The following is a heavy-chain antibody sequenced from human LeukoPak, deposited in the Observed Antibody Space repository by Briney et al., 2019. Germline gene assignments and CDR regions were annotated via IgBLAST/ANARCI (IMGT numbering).Heavy chain of an antibody. CDR2: ISGSGGST. Sequence: GGSLRLSCAASGFTFSSYGMSWVRQAPGKGLEWVSAISGSGGSTYYADSVKGRFTISRDNSKNTLYLQMNSLRAEDTAVYYCAKSITMIVVVIEAFDYWGQGTLVTVSS. D-gene: IGHD3-22*01. J-gene: IGHJ4*02. CDR1: GFTFSSYG. V-gene: IGHV3-23*01. CDR3: AKSITMIVVVIEAFDY.